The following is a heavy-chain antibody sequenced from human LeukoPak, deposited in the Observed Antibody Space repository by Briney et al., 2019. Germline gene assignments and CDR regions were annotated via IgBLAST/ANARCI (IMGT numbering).Heavy chain of an antibody. CDR3: ARDRGGLDAFDI. V-gene: IGHV4-39*07. J-gene: IGHJ3*02. Sequence: PSETLSLTCTVSGGSISSSSYYWGWIRQPPGKGLERIGSIYYSGSTYYNPSLKSRVTISVDTSKNQFSLKLSSVTAADTAIYYCARDRGGLDAFDIWGQGTMVTVSS. CDR1: GGSISSSSYY. D-gene: IGHD3-10*01. CDR2: IYYSGST.